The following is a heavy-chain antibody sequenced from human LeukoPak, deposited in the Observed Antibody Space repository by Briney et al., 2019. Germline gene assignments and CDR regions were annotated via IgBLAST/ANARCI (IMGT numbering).Heavy chain of an antibody. Sequence: GGSLRLSCTVSGFTVSSNSMSWVRQAPGKGLEWVSFIYSDNTHYSDSVKGRFTISRDNSKNTLYLQMNSLRAEDTAVYYCAKDRGSYTRVDAFDIWGQGTMVTVSS. CDR3: AKDRGSYTRVDAFDI. CDR1: GFTVSSNS. D-gene: IGHD1-26*01. J-gene: IGHJ3*02. V-gene: IGHV3-66*03. CDR2: IYSDNT.